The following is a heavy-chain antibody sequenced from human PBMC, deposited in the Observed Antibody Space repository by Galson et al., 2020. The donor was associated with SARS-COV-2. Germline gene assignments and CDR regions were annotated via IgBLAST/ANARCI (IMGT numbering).Heavy chain of an antibody. J-gene: IGHJ4*02. CDR3: ATWRGSNWFDY. D-gene: IGHD6-13*01. CDR1: GYSFTSYS. CDR2: IYARDSHV. V-gene: IGHV5-51*01. Sequence: GASLKISCKGSGYSFTSYSIGWVRQMPRNSLEWLGTIYARDSHVIYSPSFQGQVTISVDRSLNIAYLQWSSLKASDTAMYYCATWRGSNWFDYWGQGTLVSVSS.